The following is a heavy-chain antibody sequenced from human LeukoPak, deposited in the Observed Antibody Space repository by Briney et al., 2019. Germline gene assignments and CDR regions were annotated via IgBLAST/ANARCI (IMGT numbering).Heavy chain of an antibody. Sequence: GGSLRLSCAASGFTFSSHGMNWVRQAPGKGLEWVGRIKSKTDGGTTDYAAPVKGRSTISRDDSKNTLYLQMNSLKTEDTAVYYCTRRHTYYDSSGRISPVLFDYWGQGTLVTVSS. V-gene: IGHV3-15*01. D-gene: IGHD3-22*01. CDR1: GFTFSSHG. J-gene: IGHJ4*02. CDR2: IKSKTDGGTT. CDR3: TRRHTYYDSSGRISPVLFDY.